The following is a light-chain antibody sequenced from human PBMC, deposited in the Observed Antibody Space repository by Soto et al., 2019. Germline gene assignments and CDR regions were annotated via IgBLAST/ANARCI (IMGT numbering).Light chain of an antibody. J-gene: IGLJ2*01. CDR1: SSDVGGYNY. Sequence: QSVLTQPPSASGSPGQSVTSSCTGTSSDVGGYNYVSWYQQHPGKAPKLMISEVSKRPSGVPDRFSGSKSGNTASLTVSGLQADDEADYYCSSFAGNNNLVFGGGTKLTVL. CDR3: SSFAGNNNLV. V-gene: IGLV2-8*01. CDR2: EVS.